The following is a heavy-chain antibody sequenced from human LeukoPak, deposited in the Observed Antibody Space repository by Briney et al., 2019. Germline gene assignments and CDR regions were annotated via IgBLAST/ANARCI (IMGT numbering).Heavy chain of an antibody. CDR2: IYYSGST. Sequence: SETLSLTCTVSGGSISSYYWSWIRQPPGKGLEWIGYIYYSGSTNYNPSLKSRVTISVDTSKNQFSLKLSSVTAADTAVYYCARQVLRYYGSGSYYVWFGPWGQGTLVTVSS. V-gene: IGHV4-59*08. CDR1: GGSISSYY. D-gene: IGHD3-10*01. CDR3: ARQVLRYYGSGSYYVWFGP. J-gene: IGHJ5*02.